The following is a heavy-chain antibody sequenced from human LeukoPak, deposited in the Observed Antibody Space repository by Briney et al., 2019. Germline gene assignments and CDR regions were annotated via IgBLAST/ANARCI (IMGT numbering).Heavy chain of an antibody. CDR3: AMSYSSSYDY. J-gene: IGHJ4*02. CDR1: GGTFSSYA. D-gene: IGHD6-13*01. V-gene: IGHV1-69*13. Sequence: ASVKVSCKASGGTFSSYAISWVRQAPGQGLEWMGGIIPIFGTANYAQKFKGRVTITADESTSTAYMELSSLRSENTAVYYCAMSYSSSYDYWGQGTLVTVSS. CDR2: IIPIFGTA.